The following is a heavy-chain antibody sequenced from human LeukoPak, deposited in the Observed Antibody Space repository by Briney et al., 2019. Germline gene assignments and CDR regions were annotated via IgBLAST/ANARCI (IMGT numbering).Heavy chain of an antibody. Sequence: GGSLRLSCAASGFTVSNKYMTWVRQAPGKGLEWVSYISSSSSTIYYADSVKGRFTISRDNAKNSLYLQMNSLRAEDTAVYYCARDLGQYYDTSDNWFDPWGQGTLVTVSP. D-gene: IGHD3-22*01. J-gene: IGHJ5*02. CDR3: ARDLGQYYDTSDNWFDP. CDR1: GFTVSNKY. V-gene: IGHV3-48*01. CDR2: ISSSSSTI.